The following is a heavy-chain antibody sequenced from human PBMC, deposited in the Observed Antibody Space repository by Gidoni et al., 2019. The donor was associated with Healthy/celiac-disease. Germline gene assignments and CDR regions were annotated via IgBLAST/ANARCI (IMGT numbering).Heavy chain of an antibody. CDR1: GFTFSSYG. J-gene: IGHJ4*02. V-gene: IGHV3-33*01. CDR2: IGYDGSNK. Sequence: QVQLVESGGGVVQPGRSLRLFCAASGFTFSSYGMHWVRQAPGKGLEWVAVIGYDGSNKYYADSVKGRFTISRDNSKNTLYLQMNSLRAEDTAVYYCAREPNYYDSSGYLDYWGQGTLVTVSS. D-gene: IGHD3-22*01. CDR3: AREPNYYDSSGYLDY.